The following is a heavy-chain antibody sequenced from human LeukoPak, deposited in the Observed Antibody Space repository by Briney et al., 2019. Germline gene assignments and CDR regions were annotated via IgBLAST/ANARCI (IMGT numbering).Heavy chain of an antibody. CDR2: IKRDGSEK. J-gene: IGHJ4*02. CDR1: GITFSNYW. CDR3: ARVPGDSGYFDY. D-gene: IGHD3-22*01. Sequence: PGGSRRLSCAVSGITFSNYWMGWVRQAPGKGLEWVANIKRDGSEKYYVDSVKGRFGISRDNAKNSLYLQMNSLRVEDTAVYYCARVPGDSGYFDYWGQGILVTVSS. V-gene: IGHV3-7*03.